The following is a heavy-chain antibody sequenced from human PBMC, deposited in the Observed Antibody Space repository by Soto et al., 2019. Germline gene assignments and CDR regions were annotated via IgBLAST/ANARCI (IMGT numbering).Heavy chain of an antibody. CDR2: IYYSGST. V-gene: IGHV4-39*01. J-gene: IGHJ3*02. CDR3: ARLNGDHDAFDI. D-gene: IGHD4-17*01. Sequence: PSETLALTTTFSGGSLSSRSYDWGWIRPPPGKGLEWIGSIYYSGSTYYNPSLKSRVTISVETSKNQFSLKLSSVTAADTAVHYCARLNGDHDAFDIWGQGTMVTVSS. CDR1: GGSLSSRSYD.